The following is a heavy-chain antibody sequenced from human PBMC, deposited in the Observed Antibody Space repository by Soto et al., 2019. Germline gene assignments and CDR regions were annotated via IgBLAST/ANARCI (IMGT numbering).Heavy chain of an antibody. CDR2: ISGSGGST. J-gene: IGHJ4*02. V-gene: IGHV3-23*01. Sequence: EVQLLESGGGLVQPGVSLRLSCAASGLTFSSYAMSWVRQAPGKGLEWVSAISGSGGSTYYADSVKGRFTISRDNSKNTLYLQMNSLRAEDTAVYYCAKVVGYSGYDGIFDYWGQGTLVTVSS. D-gene: IGHD5-12*01. CDR1: GLTFSSYA. CDR3: AKVVGYSGYDGIFDY.